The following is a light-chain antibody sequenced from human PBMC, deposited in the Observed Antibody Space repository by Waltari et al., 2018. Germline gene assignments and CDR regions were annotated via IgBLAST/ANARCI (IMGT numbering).Light chain of an antibody. J-gene: IGLJ3*02. CDR2: DVS. CDR1: SSDVGGYNY. CDR3: SSYTSSSTLL. Sequence: QSALTQSASVSGSPGQSITISCTGTSSDVGGYNYVPWYQQHPGKAPKLMIYDVSTRPSGVSNRFAGSKSGNTASLTISALQAEDEADYYCSSYTSSSTLLFGGGTKLTVL. V-gene: IGLV2-14*03.